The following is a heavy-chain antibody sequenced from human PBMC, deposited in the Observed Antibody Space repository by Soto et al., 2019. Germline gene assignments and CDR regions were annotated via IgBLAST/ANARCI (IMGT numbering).Heavy chain of an antibody. Sequence: GASVKVSCKTSGYSFDYYGITWVRQAPGQGLEWMGWIITYNNFDTKYALGFQDRVTMTTDTSTSTAYMDLRSLTSDDTAVYYCARVGSIVVGRPFDYWGQGTLVTVSS. V-gene: IGHV1-18*01. J-gene: IGHJ4*02. CDR1: GYSFDYYG. D-gene: IGHD3-22*01. CDR3: ARVGSIVVGRPFDY. CDR2: IITYNNFDT.